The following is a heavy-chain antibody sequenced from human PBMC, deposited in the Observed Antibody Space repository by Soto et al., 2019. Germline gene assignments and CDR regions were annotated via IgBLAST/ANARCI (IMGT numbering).Heavy chain of an antibody. CDR1: GFTFSGYS. D-gene: IGHD6-13*01. Sequence: GGSLRLSCAASGFTFSGYSMHWVRQAPGKGLIWVSRVSGDGSDTNYADSVKGRFTISRDNAKNTVYLQMNSLRAEDTAVYYCAKVRGIAALDYWGQGSLVTVSS. J-gene: IGHJ4*02. CDR2: VSGDGSDT. V-gene: IGHV3-74*01. CDR3: AKVRGIAALDY.